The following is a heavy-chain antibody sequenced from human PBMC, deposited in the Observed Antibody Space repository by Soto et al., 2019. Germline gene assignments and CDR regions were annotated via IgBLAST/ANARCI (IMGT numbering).Heavy chain of an antibody. D-gene: IGHD3-10*01. CDR2: IRVYNGLT. CDR1: GYTFTSYD. J-gene: IGHJ4*02. Sequence: QVQLVQSGAEVKKPGASVKVSCKASGYTFTSYDISWVRQAPGQGLEWMGWIRVYNGLTAYAQNVQGRVTLTIDTPTRTIFMELTSLRSNDTAVYYCARDEGIRGFDSWGQGTLVTVSS. V-gene: IGHV1-18*04. CDR3: ARDEGIRGFDS.